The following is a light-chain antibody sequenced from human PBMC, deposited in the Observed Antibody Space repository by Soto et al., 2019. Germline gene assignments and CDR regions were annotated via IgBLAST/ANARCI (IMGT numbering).Light chain of an antibody. CDR2: KAS. Sequence: DMHMTQSRSTLSGSVGYRVTITCRASQTISSWLAWYQQKPGKAPKLLTYKASTLKSGVPSRFSGSGYGTEFNLTISSLQPDDFATYYCQPYNRYSEAFGQGTKVDMK. V-gene: IGKV1-5*03. CDR3: QPYNRYSEA. J-gene: IGKJ1*01. CDR1: QTISSW.